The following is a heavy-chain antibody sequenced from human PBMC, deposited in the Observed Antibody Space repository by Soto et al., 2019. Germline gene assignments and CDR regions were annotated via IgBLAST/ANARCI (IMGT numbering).Heavy chain of an antibody. CDR2: IIPMLGMS. CDR3: ATSYCSGSRAFDH. J-gene: IGHJ4*02. Sequence: QVQLVQSGAEVKKPGSSVRVSCKASAGTFSSYTINWVRQAPGQGLEWMGRIIPMLGMSNYALRFQGRVTSIEDQATTTAYMELNGLRSDDTAVYYCATSYCSGSRAFDHWGQGTLVTVSS. D-gene: IGHD3-10*01. CDR1: AGTFSSYT. V-gene: IGHV1-69*02.